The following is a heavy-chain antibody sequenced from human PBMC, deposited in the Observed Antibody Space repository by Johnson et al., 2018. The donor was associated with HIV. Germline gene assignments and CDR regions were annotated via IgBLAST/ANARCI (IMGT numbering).Heavy chain of an antibody. Sequence: VQLVESGGGVDQPGRSLRLSCAASGFTFTNAWMSWVRQAPGKGLEWVAVISYDGSEKYYVDSVKGRFTISRDNAKNSLYLQMNSLRAEDTAVYYCARCYDSSGSILGAFDIWGQGTMVTVSS. CDR3: ARCYDSSGSILGAFDI. D-gene: IGHD3-22*01. CDR2: ISYDGSEK. V-gene: IGHV3-7*01. J-gene: IGHJ3*02. CDR1: GFTFTNAW.